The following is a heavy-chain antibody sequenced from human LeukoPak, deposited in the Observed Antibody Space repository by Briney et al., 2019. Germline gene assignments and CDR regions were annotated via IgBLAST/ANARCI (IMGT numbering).Heavy chain of an antibody. CDR3: ARHCCSGPAKRVFDI. V-gene: IGHV4-39*01. CDR2: ISYSGNT. CDR1: GGSIISSDYH. D-gene: IGHD2-15*01. J-gene: IGHJ3*02. Sequence: SETLSLTCTVSGGSIISSDYHWGWVRQPPGKGLEWIRTISYSGNTDYNPSLRSRVTISVDTSNNQFSLRLGSVTAADTAVYHCARHCCSGPAKRVFDIWGQGTMVTVSS.